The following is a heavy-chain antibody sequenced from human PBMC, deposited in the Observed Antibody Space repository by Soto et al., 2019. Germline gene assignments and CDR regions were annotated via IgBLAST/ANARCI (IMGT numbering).Heavy chain of an antibody. CDR1: GASISSTSYF. CDR3: ASGNSGAYRAWFDP. Sequence: QLQLQESGPGLVKPSETLSLTCTVSGASISSTSYFWGWIRQPPGKGLEWVGSFYLSESTHYTPPLNSRVTISVDTSKNQCSLRLTSLTAADTAVYYCASGNSGAYRAWFDPWGQGTLVTVSS. J-gene: IGHJ5*02. CDR2: FYLSEST. V-gene: IGHV4-39*01. D-gene: IGHD6-25*01.